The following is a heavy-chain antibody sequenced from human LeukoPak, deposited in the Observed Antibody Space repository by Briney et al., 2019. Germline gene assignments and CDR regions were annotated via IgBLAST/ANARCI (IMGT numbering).Heavy chain of an antibody. CDR3: ARWRSGTSSFEAFDI. J-gene: IGHJ3*02. D-gene: IGHD3-3*01. V-gene: IGHV4-39*07. CDR2: IYYSGST. Sequence: SETLSLTCTVSGGSISSSSYYWGWIRQPPGKGLEWIGSIYYSGSTYYNPSLKSRVTISVDTSKNQFSLKLSSVTAADTAVYYCARWRSGTSSFEAFDIWGQGTMVTVSS. CDR1: GGSISSSSYY.